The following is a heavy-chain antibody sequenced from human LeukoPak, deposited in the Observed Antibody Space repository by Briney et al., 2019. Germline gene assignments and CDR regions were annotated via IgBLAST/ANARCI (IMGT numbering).Heavy chain of an antibody. V-gene: IGHV3-21*01. D-gene: IGHD2/OR15-2a*01. CDR3: TRDATYYLRYGYFDS. J-gene: IGHJ4*02. CDR1: GFSISGSA. Sequence: GGSLRLSCAASGFSISGSAMNWVRQAPGRGPEWVSSINNVASHIYYAGSVRGRFTISRDNAKNSVYLQMNSLRPEDTAVYYCTRDATYYLRYGYFDSWGQGTLVTVSS. CDR2: INNVASHI.